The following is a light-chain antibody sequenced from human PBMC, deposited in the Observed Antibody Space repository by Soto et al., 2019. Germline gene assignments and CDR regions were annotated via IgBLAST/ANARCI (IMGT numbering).Light chain of an antibody. J-gene: IGKJ1*01. CDR2: AAS. Sequence: EIVLTQSPATLSLSPGERATLSCRASQRVSSYLVWYQQKPGQAPRLLIYAASNRATGIPARFSGSGSGTDFTLTISSLEPEDFAVYYCQQRSNWPWTFGQGTKVEIK. CDR3: QQRSNWPWT. V-gene: IGKV3-11*01. CDR1: QRVSSY.